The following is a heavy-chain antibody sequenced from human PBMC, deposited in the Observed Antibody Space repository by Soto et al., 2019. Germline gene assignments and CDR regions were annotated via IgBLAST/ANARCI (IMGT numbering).Heavy chain of an antibody. V-gene: IGHV3-53*01. D-gene: IGHD1-1*01. J-gene: IGHJ6*02. CDR2: IYSGGST. CDR1: GFTVSSNY. Sequence: LRLSCAVSGFTVSSNYMSWVRQAPGKGLEWVSVIYSGGSTNYADSVKGRFTISRDSSKNTLYLQMNSLRAEDTAMYYCARETGGRYYYGMDVWGQGTTVTVSS. CDR3: ARETGGRYYYGMDV.